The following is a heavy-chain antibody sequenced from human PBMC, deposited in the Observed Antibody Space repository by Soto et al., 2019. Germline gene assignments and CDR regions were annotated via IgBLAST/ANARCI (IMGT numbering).Heavy chain of an antibody. Sequence: GASVKVSCKASGYTFTSYAMHWVRQAPGQRLEWMGWINAGNGNTKYSQKFQGRVTITRDTSASTAYMELSSLRSEDTAVYYCARTQGLCGGDCYSVYYYDSSGSASAGAFDIWGQGTMVTVSS. CDR1: GYTFTSYA. D-gene: IGHD3-22*01. CDR2: INAGNGNT. J-gene: IGHJ3*02. V-gene: IGHV1-3*01. CDR3: ARTQGLCGGDCYSVYYYDSSGSASAGAFDI.